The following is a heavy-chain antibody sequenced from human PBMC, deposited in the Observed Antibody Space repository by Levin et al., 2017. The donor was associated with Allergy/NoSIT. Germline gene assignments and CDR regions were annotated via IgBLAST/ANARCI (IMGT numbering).Heavy chain of an antibody. Sequence: SQTLSLTCAVYGGSFSDYNWSWIRPPPGKGLQWIGEITHSGSTTYTPSLKSRVTILVDTSKNEISLRLSSATAADTAVYYCARVRVILTGYYRGSQASYYYGMDVWGQGTTVTVSS. V-gene: IGHV4-34*01. CDR2: ITHSGST. CDR1: GGSFSDYN. D-gene: IGHD3-9*01. CDR3: ARVRVILTGYYRGSQASYYYGMDV. J-gene: IGHJ6*02.